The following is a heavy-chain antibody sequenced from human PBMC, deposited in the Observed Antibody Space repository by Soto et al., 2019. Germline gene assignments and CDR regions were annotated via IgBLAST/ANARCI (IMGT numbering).Heavy chain of an antibody. CDR2: IYYSGST. Sequence: QVQLQESGPGLVKPSETLSLTCTVSGGSISSYYWSWIRQPPGKGLEWIGYIYYSGSTNYNPSLKSRVTISVDTSKNQFSLKLSSVTAADTAVYYCAGGTVAVTIYYYYGMDVWGQGTTVTVSS. D-gene: IGHD6-19*01. CDR3: AGGTVAVTIYYYYGMDV. V-gene: IGHV4-59*01. J-gene: IGHJ6*02. CDR1: GGSISSYY.